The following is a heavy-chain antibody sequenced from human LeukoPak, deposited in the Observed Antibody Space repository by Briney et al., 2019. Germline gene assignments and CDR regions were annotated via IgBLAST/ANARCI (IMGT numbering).Heavy chain of an antibody. Sequence: PGGSLRLSCAASGFTFSDCYMSWVRQAPGKGLEWVSYISSSASTIYYANSVKGRFTISRDNAKNSLYLQMNSLRAEDTAVYYCARMYSSSSSYFDYWGQGTLVTVSS. CDR3: ARMYSSSSSYFDY. CDR2: ISSSASTI. D-gene: IGHD6-6*01. V-gene: IGHV3-11*01. J-gene: IGHJ4*02. CDR1: GFTFSDCY.